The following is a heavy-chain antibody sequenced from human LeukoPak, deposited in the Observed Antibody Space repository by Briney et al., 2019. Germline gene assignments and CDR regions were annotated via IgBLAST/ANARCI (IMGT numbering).Heavy chain of an antibody. CDR1: GFTFRDYY. CDR2: ISSRGTTT. Sequence: GGSLRLSCLASGFTFRDYYMTWIRQAPGKGLEWISFISSRGTTTDYADSVKGRFTISRDNSNNTLFLHLNSLRGEDTAVYYCTRNSGWYGLSWGQGTLVTVSS. J-gene: IGHJ1*01. V-gene: IGHV3-11*01. D-gene: IGHD6-19*01. CDR3: TRNSGWYGLS.